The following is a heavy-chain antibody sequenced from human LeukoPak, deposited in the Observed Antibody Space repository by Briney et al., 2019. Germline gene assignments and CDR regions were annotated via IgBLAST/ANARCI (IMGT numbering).Heavy chain of an antibody. J-gene: IGHJ4*02. Sequence: SVKVSCTASGSSISSHPVSWVRQAPGQGLEWMGGIIPVFGTADYAQKFQGRITITADTSTSTVFMEWSSLRIEDTGVYFCATGDSGRGPFDYWGQGTQVTV. V-gene: IGHV1-69*06. D-gene: IGHD5-12*01. CDR2: IIPVFGTA. CDR1: GSSISSHP. CDR3: ATGDSGRGPFDY.